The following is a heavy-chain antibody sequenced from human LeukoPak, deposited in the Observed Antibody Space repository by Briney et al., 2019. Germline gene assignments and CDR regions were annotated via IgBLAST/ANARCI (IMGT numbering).Heavy chain of an antibody. V-gene: IGHV4-59*01. CDR2: IFYTGGA. CDR3: ASLLGYFYGFDS. CDR1: GGSISNYY. D-gene: IGHD5-18*01. J-gene: IGHJ4*02. Sequence: SETLSLTCTVSGGSISNYYWSWIRQPPGKGLEWIGHIFYTGGANYNPSLKGRVTLSVDTSKRQFSLNLTSVTAADTAVYYCASLLGYFYGFDSWGQGTLVTVSS.